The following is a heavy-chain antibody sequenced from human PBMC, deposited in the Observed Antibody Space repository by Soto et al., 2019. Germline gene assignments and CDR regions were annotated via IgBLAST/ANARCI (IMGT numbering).Heavy chain of an antibody. CDR3: ASMTDDYGDYVSLDY. J-gene: IGHJ4*02. V-gene: IGHV3-48*01. CDR1: GFTFSSYS. CDR2: ISSSSSTI. D-gene: IGHD4-17*01. Sequence: AGGSLRLSCAASGFTFSSYSMNWVRQAPGKGLEWVSYISSSSSTIYYADSVKGRFTISRDNAKNSLYLQMNSLRAEDTAVYYCASMTDDYGDYVSLDYWGQGTLVTVSS.